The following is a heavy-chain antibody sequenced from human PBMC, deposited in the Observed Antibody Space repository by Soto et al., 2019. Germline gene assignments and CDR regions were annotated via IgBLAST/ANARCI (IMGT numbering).Heavy chain of an antibody. V-gene: IGHV4-34*01. CDR2: INHNGSN. J-gene: IGHJ4*02. CDR1: GGSYSGYY. Sequence: QVQLQQWGAGLLKPSETLSLTCAVYGGSYSGYYWTWIRQPPGTELEWIGEINHNGSNNYNPSLKSRVTISVDTSKNQFSLKLTSVTAADTAVYYCARDKISGLFDYWGQGTLVTVSS. CDR3: ARDKISGLFDY.